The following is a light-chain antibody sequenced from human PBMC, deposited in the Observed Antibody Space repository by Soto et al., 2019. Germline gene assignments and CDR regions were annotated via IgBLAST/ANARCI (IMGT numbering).Light chain of an antibody. J-gene: IGKJ1*01. V-gene: IGKV3-20*01. CDR2: GAS. Sequence: EIVLTQSPDTLSLSPGESATLSCRASQSVRSSYLAWYQQTPGQTPRLLIYGASSRATGIPDRFSGSGSGTDFTLTISRLEPEDFAVYYCQQYGSSPPWTCGQGTKGDIK. CDR3: QQYGSSPPWT. CDR1: QSVRSSY.